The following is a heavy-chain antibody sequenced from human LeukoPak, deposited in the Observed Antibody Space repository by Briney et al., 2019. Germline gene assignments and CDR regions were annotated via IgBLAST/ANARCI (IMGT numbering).Heavy chain of an antibody. V-gene: IGHV3-21*01. CDR2: ISSSSSYI. CDR1: GFTFSTHS. D-gene: IGHD3-10*01. J-gene: IGHJ6*02. CDR3: ARDADDVTMVRGVLYPAYGMDV. Sequence: GGSLRLSCAASGFTFSTHSMNWVRQAPGKGLEWVSSISSSSSYIYYADSVKGRFTISRDNAKNSLYLQMNSLRAEDTAVYYCARDADDVTMVRGVLYPAYGMDVWGQGTTVTVSS.